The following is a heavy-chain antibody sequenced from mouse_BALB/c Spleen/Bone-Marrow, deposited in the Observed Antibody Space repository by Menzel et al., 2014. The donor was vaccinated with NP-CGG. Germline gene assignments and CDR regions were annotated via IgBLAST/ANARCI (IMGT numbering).Heavy chain of an antibody. J-gene: IGHJ4*01. CDR2: ISYSGST. Sequence: EVQLQQSGPSPVKPSQTLSLTCSVTGDSITSGYWNWIRKFPGNKLEYMGYISYSGSTYYNPSLKSRISITRDTSKNQYYLQLNSVTTEDTATYYCARWGGYGNYDAMDYWGQGTSVTVSS. CDR3: ARWGGYGNYDAMDY. CDR1: GDSITSGY. V-gene: IGHV3-8*02. D-gene: IGHD2-10*02.